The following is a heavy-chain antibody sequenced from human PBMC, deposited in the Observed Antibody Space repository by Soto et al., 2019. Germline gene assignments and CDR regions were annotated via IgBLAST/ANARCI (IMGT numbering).Heavy chain of an antibody. CDR3: ARDVDRTSHLNWFDP. CDR2: IWYEGITK. CDR1: GFSLSIYG. J-gene: IGHJ5*02. V-gene: IGHV3-33*01. Sequence: QVQLVQSGGGVVQPGRSLRLSCEVSGFSLSIYGMHWVRQAPGKGLEWVAVIWYEGITKNYADSAKGRFTISRDSSKNMVYLQMDSLKVEDTAVYYCARDVDRTSHLNWFDPWGQGVMVTVSS. D-gene: IGHD5-12*01.